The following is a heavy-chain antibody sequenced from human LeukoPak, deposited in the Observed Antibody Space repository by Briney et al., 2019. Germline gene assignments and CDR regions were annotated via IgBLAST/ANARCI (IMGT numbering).Heavy chain of an antibody. CDR3: ARQGDSSSWYVVSYFDY. V-gene: IGHV4-39*01. CDR2: IYSSGST. CDR1: GGSISSGGYY. Sequence: SETLSLTCTVSGGSISSGGYYWSWIRQHPGKGLEWIGYIYSSGSTYYNPSLKSRVTISVDTSKNQFSLKLSSVTAADTAVYYCARQGDSSSWYVVSYFDYWGQGTLVTVSS. J-gene: IGHJ4*02. D-gene: IGHD6-13*01.